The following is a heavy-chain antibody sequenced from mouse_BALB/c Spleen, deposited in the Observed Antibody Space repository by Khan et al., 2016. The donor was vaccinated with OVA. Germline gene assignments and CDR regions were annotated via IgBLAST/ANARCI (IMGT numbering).Heavy chain of an antibody. Sequence: EVELVESGGGLVQPGGSRKLSCAASGFTFSTYGMHWVRQAPEKGLEWVAYIRGDSSTVYYAETVKGRFTISRDNPKNTLFLQMTSLMSEDTARYYCATSYFYGYYFDYWGPGTTLTVSS. J-gene: IGHJ2*01. CDR1: GFTFSTYG. CDR3: ATSYFYGYYFDY. D-gene: IGHD1-1*01. CDR2: IRGDSSTV. V-gene: IGHV5-17*02.